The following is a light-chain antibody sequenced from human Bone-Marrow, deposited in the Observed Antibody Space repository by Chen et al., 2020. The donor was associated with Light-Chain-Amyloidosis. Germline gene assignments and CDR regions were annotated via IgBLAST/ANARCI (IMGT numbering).Light chain of an antibody. CDR2: RDT. J-gene: IGLJ2*01. Sequence: SYELTHPPSVSVSPGQTAMITCSGDDLPTKYAYWYQHKPGQAPVLVIHRDTERPSGISERFSGSSSGTTATLTISGVQAEDEADYHCQSADSSGTYEVIFGGGTKLTVL. CDR3: QSADSSGTYEVI. V-gene: IGLV3-25*03. CDR1: DLPTKY.